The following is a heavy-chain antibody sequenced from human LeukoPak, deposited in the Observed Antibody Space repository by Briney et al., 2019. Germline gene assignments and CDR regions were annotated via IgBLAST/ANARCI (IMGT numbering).Heavy chain of an antibody. D-gene: IGHD5-12*01. CDR2: IYYSGST. Sequence: SETLSLTCTVSGGSISSYYWSWIRQPPGKGLEWIGYIYYSGSTNYNPSLKSRVTISVDTSKNQFSLKLSSVTAADTAVYYCATFGGGGYDSYYFDYWGQGTLVTVSS. CDR1: GGSISSYY. V-gene: IGHV4-59*01. CDR3: ATFGGGGYDSYYFDY. J-gene: IGHJ4*02.